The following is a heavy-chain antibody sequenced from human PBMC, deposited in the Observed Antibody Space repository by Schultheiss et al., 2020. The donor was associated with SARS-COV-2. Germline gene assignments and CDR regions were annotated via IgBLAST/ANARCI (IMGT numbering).Heavy chain of an antibody. CDR3: ARHTDDYGDLGVRMDV. Sequence: SVKVSCKASGYTFSSYAISWVRQAPGQGLEWMGGIIPIFGTANYAQKFQGRVTITADESTSTAYMELSSLRSEDTAVYYCARHTDDYGDLGVRMDVWGQGTTVTVSS. D-gene: IGHD4-17*01. J-gene: IGHJ6*02. CDR1: GYTFSSYA. V-gene: IGHV1-69*13. CDR2: IIPIFGTA.